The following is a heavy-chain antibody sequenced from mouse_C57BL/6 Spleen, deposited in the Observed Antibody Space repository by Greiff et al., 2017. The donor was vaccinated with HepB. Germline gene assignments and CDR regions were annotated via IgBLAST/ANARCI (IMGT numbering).Heavy chain of an antibody. CDR3: ARWGIYDGYYGFAY. CDR2: INPNNGGT. V-gene: IGHV1-26*01. J-gene: IGHJ3*01. D-gene: IGHD2-3*01. CDR1: GYTFTDYY. Sequence: EVQLQESGPELVKPGASVKISCKASGYTFTDYYMNWVKQSHGKSLEWIGDINPNNGGTSYNQKFKGKATLTVDKSSSTAYMELRSLTSEDSAVYYCARWGIYDGYYGFAYWGQGTLVTVSA.